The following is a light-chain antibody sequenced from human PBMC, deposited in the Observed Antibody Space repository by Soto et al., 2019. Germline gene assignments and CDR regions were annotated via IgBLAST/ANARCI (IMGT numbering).Light chain of an antibody. V-gene: IGKV1-8*01. CDR1: QGISSY. J-gene: IGKJ1*01. CDR3: QQYNSYSPWT. CDR2: KAS. Sequence: AIRMTQSPSSFSASTGDRVTITCRASQGISSYLAWYQQKPGKAPKLLIYKASTLESGVPSRFSGSGSGTEFTLTISSLQPDDFATYYCQQYNSYSPWTFGQGTKV.